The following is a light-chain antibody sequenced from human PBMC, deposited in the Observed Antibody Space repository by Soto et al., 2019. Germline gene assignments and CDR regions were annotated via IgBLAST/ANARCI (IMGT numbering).Light chain of an antibody. V-gene: IGKV1-27*01. CDR1: QRIDNF. CDR3: QKYNSGPRT. Sequence: DIQVAQSPSSLSASVGDRVTITCRASQRIDNFLAWYQQKPVKVPKLLIYAASTLESGVPSRFSASGSGIDFTLTISSLQPEDVATYYCQKYNSGPRTFGQGTKLEI. CDR2: AAS. J-gene: IGKJ1*01.